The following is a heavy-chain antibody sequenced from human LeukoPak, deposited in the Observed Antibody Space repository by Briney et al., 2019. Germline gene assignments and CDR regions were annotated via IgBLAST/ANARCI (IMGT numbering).Heavy chain of an antibody. Sequence: SETLSLTCAVYGGSFSGYYWSWLRQPPGKGLEWIGEINHSGSTNYKPSLKRLVTISVDTSKNQFSLKLSSVTAADTAVYYCARAPWAYGNYVHAFDIWGQGTMVTVSS. CDR3: ARAPWAYGNYVHAFDI. CDR1: GGSFSGYY. D-gene: IGHD4-11*01. J-gene: IGHJ3*02. CDR2: INHSGST. V-gene: IGHV4-34*01.